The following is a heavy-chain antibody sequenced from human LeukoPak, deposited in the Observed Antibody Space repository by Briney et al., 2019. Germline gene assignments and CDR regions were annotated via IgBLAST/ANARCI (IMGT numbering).Heavy chain of an antibody. V-gene: IGHV4-59*01. CDR3: ARIIDTGYCSSTSCPGWFDP. CDR2: IYYSGST. D-gene: IGHD2-2*01. Sequence: SETLSLTCTVSGGSISSYYWSWIRQPPGKGLEWIGYIYYSGSTNYNPSLKSRVTISVDTSKNQFSLKLSSVTAADTAVYYCARIIDTGYCSSTSCPGWFDPWGQGTLVTVSS. CDR1: GGSISSYY. J-gene: IGHJ5*02.